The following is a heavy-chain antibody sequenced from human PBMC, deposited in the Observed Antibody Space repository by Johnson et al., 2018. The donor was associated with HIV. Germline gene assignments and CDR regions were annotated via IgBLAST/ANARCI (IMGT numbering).Heavy chain of an antibody. J-gene: IGHJ3*02. CDR3: ATSTVSDSSSWYHLEMAFDI. CDR1: GFTFSSYA. Sequence: QVLLVESGGGVVQPGRSLRLSCAASGFTFSSYAMHWVRQAPGKGLEWVAVISYDGSNTYYADSVKGRFTISRAHSKNTLYLQMNSLRAEDTAVYYCATSTVSDSSSWYHLEMAFDIWGQGTMVTVSS. CDR2: ISYDGSNT. D-gene: IGHD6-13*01. V-gene: IGHV3-30-3*01.